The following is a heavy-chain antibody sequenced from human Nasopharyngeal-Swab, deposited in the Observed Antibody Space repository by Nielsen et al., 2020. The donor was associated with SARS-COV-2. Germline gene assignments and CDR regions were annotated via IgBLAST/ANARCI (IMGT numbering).Heavy chain of an antibody. CDR3: ARGLTGHIVQWIPSPY. CDR1: GFSITTYG. CDR2: ISELGSGI. J-gene: IGHJ4*02. Sequence: GESLKISCAASGFSITTYGMTWVRQAPGKGLEWVSGISELGSGIYYADSVRGRFTISRDTSKNTVYLQMYTVRVEDTGLYYCARGLTGHIVQWIPSPYWGQGTLVTVSS. D-gene: IGHD1-14*01. V-gene: IGHV3-23*01.